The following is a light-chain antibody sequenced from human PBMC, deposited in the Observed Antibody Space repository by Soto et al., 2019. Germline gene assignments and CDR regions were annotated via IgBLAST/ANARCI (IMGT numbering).Light chain of an antibody. V-gene: IGKV1-6*01. Sequence: AIQMTQSPSSLSASVGDRVTITCRASQDIRNDLGWYQQKPGQDPNLLIFAASTLQIGLPSRFSGSGSGTYFTLTIKRLQSEDCATYFCLQAYNYPCTLGPGNTMNIK. CDR2: AAS. CDR3: LQAYNYPCT. CDR1: QDIRND. J-gene: IGKJ3*01.